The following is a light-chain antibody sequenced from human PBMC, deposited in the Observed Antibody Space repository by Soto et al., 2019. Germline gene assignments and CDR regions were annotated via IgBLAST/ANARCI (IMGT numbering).Light chain of an antibody. Sequence: ESVLTQSPGTLYLSPGERATLSCRDSQSVSRSYLDWYQHKHGKATRLLIYGASSRATGIPDRFSGSGSGTDCTPRISRLGHEEFAVYYCQQYGSSPQTFGRGTKLEI. CDR3: QQYGSSPQT. V-gene: IGKV3-20*01. CDR1: QSVSRSY. J-gene: IGKJ2*01. CDR2: GAS.